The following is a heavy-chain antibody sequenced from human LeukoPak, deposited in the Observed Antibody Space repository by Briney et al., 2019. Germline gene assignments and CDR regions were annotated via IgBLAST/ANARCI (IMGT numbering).Heavy chain of an antibody. V-gene: IGHV3-21*01. J-gene: IGHJ6*02. Sequence: PGGSLRLSCAASGFTFSSYSMNWVRQAPGKGLEWVSSISSSSSYTYYADSVKGRFTISRDNAKNSLYLQMNSLRAEDTAVYYCARGSFGYDSSGYYLYYYYYYGMDVWGQGTTVTVSS. CDR2: ISSSSSYT. CDR1: GFTFSSYS. CDR3: ARGSFGYDSSGYYLYYYYYYGMDV. D-gene: IGHD3-22*01.